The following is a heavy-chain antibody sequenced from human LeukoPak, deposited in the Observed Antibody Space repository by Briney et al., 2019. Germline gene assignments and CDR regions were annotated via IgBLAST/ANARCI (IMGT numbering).Heavy chain of an antibody. CDR2: VGGSTGST. D-gene: IGHD6-19*01. Sequence: GGSLRLSCAASGFSFSNYAMTWVRQAPGKGLEWVSVVGGSTGSTDYADSVKGRFTISRDNSKNTLYLQMNSLRAEDTAVYYCAKSGSGWSYYYYYMDVWGKGTTVTVSS. CDR3: AKSGSGWSYYYYYMDV. CDR1: GFSFSNYA. V-gene: IGHV3-23*01. J-gene: IGHJ6*03.